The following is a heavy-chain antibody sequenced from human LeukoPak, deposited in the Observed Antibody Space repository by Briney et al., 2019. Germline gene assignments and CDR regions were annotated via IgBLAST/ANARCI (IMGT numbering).Heavy chain of an antibody. CDR1: GFTFPRAW. V-gene: IGHV3-15*01. J-gene: IGHJ4*02. CDR3: TTYEN. Sequence: PGGSLRLPCASSGFTFPRAWMSWVRQAPGKGLEWVGRITSKTDGETTDYAAAVKGRFVISRDDLRNILYLQMNSLTAEDTALYSCTTYENWGQGTLVTVSS. D-gene: IGHD3-3*01. CDR2: ITSKTDGETT.